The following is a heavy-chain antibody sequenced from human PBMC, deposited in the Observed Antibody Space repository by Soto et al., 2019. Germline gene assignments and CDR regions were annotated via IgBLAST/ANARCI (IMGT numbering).Heavy chain of an antibody. V-gene: IGHV4-39*01. Sequence: SETLSLTCTVSGDSISSNSHYWGWIRQPPGKGLESIANIYDGGNTYYNPSLKSRVTISLDTSENQFSLKLSSVTAADTAVFYCARLYWGRYFDLWGRGTLVTVSS. CDR1: GDSISSNSHY. CDR2: IYDGGNT. D-gene: IGHD7-27*01. J-gene: IGHJ2*01. CDR3: ARLYWGRYFDL.